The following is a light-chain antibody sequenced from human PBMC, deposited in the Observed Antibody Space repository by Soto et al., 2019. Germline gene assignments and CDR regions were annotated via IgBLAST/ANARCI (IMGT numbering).Light chain of an antibody. CDR1: QYINTR. V-gene: IGKV3-11*01. CDR2: QAS. J-gene: IGKJ1*01. CDR3: HQRQSWPRT. Sequence: EIVLTQSPATLSSFACDRVTLSCGASQYINTRLAWYQHRPGQSPRLLIYQASLRAAGIPARVSARGSGTDFTLTISDVQPEDVALYDCHQRQSWPRTFGQGTKVDIK.